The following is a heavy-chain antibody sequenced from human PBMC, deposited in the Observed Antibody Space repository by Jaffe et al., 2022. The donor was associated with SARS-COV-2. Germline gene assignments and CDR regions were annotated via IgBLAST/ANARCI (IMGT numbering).Heavy chain of an antibody. CDR2: IYSGGST. J-gene: IGHJ3*02. CDR1: GFTVSSNY. V-gene: IGHV3-53*01. D-gene: IGHD6-13*01. CDR3: AKNPPYSPGRVDI. Sequence: EVQLVQSGGGLIQPGGSLRLSCAVSGFTVSSNYMSWVRQAPGKGLEWVSLIYSGGSTYYADSVKGRFTISRDNSKNTLYLQMNSLRAEDTAVYYCAKNPPYSPGRVDIWGQGTMVTVSS.